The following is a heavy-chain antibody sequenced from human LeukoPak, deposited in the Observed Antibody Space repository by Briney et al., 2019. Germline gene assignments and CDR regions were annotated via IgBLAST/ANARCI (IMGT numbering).Heavy chain of an antibody. J-gene: IGHJ6*03. D-gene: IGHD2-2*01. CDR3: ARDLKDIVVVPAADYYYYYMDV. CDR2: IKQDGSEK. Sequence: GGSLRLSCAASGFTFDNYWMTWVRQAPGKGLEWVANIKQDGSEKYYVDSVKGRFTISRDNAKNSLYLQMNSLRAEDTAVYYCARDLKDIVVVPAADYYYYYMDVWGKGTTVTVSS. V-gene: IGHV3-7*01. CDR1: GFTFDNYW.